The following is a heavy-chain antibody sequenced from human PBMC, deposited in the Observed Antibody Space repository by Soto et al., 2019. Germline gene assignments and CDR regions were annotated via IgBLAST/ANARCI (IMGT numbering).Heavy chain of an antibody. Sequence: PSETLYITCTVSGGSISSGGYYWSWIRQHPGKGLEWIGYIYYSGSTYYNPSLKSRVTISVDTSKNQFSLKLSSVTAADTAVYYCASRRADGSGSYYFDYWGQGTLVTVSS. J-gene: IGHJ4*02. CDR2: IYYSGST. V-gene: IGHV4-31*03. CDR3: ASRRADGSGSYYFDY. D-gene: IGHD3-10*01. CDR1: GGSISSGGYY.